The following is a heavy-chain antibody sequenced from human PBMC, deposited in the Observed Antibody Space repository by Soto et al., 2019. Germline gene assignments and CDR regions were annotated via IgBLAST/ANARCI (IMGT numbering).Heavy chain of an antibody. V-gene: IGHV4-38-2*01. J-gene: IGHJ4*02. CDR3: ARVNYGSGSYYSWYFDY. D-gene: IGHD3-10*01. CDR1: GYSISSGYY. CDR2: IYHSGST. Sequence: SETLSLTCAVSGYSISSGYYWGWIRQPPGKGLEWIGSIYHSGSTYYNPSLKSRVTISVDTSKNQFSLKLSSVTAADTAVYHCARVNYGSGSYYSWYFDYWGQGTLVTVS.